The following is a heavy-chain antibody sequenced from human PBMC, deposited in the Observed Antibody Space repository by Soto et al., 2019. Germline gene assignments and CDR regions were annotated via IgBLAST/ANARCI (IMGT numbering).Heavy chain of an antibody. CDR3: VKDGGIYCSSITCPDDSED. CDR1: GFPFSSYA. V-gene: IGHV3-23*01. Sequence: PVGSLSLSCAASGFPFSSYAMSWVRQAPGKGLEWVSAISVSGGSTYYADSVKGRFTISRDNSKNTLYLQMNSLRAEDTAVYYCVKDGGIYCSSITCPDDSEDWGQGTMVTVSS. J-gene: IGHJ1*01. D-gene: IGHD2-2*01. CDR2: ISVSGGST.